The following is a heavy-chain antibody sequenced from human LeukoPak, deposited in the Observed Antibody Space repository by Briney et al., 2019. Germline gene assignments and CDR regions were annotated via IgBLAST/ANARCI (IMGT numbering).Heavy chain of an antibody. CDR3: ATGVAVAGLVPFDY. CDR1: GFTFSNAW. Sequence: GGSLRLSCAASGFTFSNAWMSWVRQAPGKGLEWVGRIKRKSNGGTIDSAAPVKGTFTISRDDSKNTLYLQMKSLKTEDTAIYYCATGVAVAGLVPFDYWGQGTLVTVSS. CDR2: IKRKSNGGTI. V-gene: IGHV3-15*01. J-gene: IGHJ4*02. D-gene: IGHD6-19*01.